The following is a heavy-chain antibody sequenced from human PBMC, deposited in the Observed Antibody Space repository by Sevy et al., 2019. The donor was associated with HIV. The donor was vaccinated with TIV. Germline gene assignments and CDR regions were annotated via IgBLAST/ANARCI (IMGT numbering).Heavy chain of an antibody. D-gene: IGHD3-10*01. J-gene: IGHJ4*02. V-gene: IGHV3-30-3*02. CDR2: LSYDDSDE. CDR1: GFIFSTSP. Sequence: GGSLRLSCAASGFIFSTSPMHWVRQAPGKGLECVAILSYDDSDENYADSVKGRFTISRDNSKNTLYLQMNSLRTEDTAVYYCAKDDLGSIDYWGQGTLSPSPQ. CDR3: AKDDLGSIDY.